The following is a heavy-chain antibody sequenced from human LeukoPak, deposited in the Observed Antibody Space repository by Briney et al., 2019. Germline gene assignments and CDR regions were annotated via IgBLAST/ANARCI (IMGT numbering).Heavy chain of an antibody. Sequence: ASVKVSCKASGYTFTSYDINWVRQATGQGLEWMGWMNPNSGNTGYAQKFQGRVTMTRNTSISTAYMELSSVTAADTAVYYCAGLITGTDYGDNSFYFDYWGQGTLVTVSS. CDR3: AGLITGTDYGDNSFYFDY. CDR1: GYTFTSYD. CDR2: MNPNSGNT. V-gene: IGHV1-8*01. J-gene: IGHJ4*02. D-gene: IGHD4-17*01.